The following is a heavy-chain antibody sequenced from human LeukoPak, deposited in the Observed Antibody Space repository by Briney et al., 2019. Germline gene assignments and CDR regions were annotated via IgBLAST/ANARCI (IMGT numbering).Heavy chain of an antibody. D-gene: IGHD6-13*01. Sequence: SETLSLTCAVYGGSFSGYCWSWIRQPPGKGLGWIGEINHSGSTNYNPSLKSRVTISVDTSKNQFSLKLSSVTAADTAVYYCARGSIAAAGTKGPFDYWGQGTLVTVSS. V-gene: IGHV4-34*01. J-gene: IGHJ4*02. CDR2: INHSGST. CDR1: GGSFSGYC. CDR3: ARGSIAAAGTKGPFDY.